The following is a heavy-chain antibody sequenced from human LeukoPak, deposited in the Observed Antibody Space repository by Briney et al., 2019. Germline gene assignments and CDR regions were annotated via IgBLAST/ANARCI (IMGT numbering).Heavy chain of an antibody. Sequence: GGSLRLSCAASGFTFSDYYMGWIRQAPGKGLEWVSYISSSGSTIYYADSVKGRFTISRDNAKNSLYLQMNSLRAEDTAVYYCARVTDSSAFDYWGQGTLVTVSS. J-gene: IGHJ4*02. CDR1: GFTFSDYY. D-gene: IGHD3-22*01. CDR2: ISSSGSTI. V-gene: IGHV3-11*04. CDR3: ARVTDSSAFDY.